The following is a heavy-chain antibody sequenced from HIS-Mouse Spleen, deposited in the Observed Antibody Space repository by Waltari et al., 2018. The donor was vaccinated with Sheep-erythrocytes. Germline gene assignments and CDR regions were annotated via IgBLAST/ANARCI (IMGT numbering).Heavy chain of an antibody. CDR2: IDSGGRT. V-gene: IGHV3-53*01. D-gene: IGHD4-17*01. Sequence: EVQLVESGGGLIQPGGSLRLSCAASGFTVSSNYMSWVRRAPGKGSDWASVIDSGGRTNYADSGKGRFTISRDNAKNTLYLQMNSLRAEDTAVYYCARGHPDYGDYDAFDIWGQGTMVTVSS. J-gene: IGHJ3*02. CDR1: GFTVSSNY. CDR3: ARGHPDYGDYDAFDI.